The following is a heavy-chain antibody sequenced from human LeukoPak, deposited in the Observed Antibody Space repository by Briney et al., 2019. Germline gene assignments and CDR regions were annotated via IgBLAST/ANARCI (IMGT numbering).Heavy chain of an antibody. D-gene: IGHD2-21*01. V-gene: IGHV3-11*01. CDR2: MSGSGSTV. J-gene: IGHJ4*02. CDR1: GFTFSDYY. CDR3: ARGACVTCPRDY. Sequence: GGSLRLSCAASGFTFSDYYMSWIRQAPGKGLEWVSYMSGSGSTVYYADSVRGRFTVSRDNAKNSLYLQMNSLRAGDTAVYYCARGACVTCPRDYWGQGTLVTVSS.